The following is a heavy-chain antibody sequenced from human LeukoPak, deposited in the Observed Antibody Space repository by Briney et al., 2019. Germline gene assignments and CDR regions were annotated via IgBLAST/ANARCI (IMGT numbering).Heavy chain of an antibody. Sequence: GGSLRLSCAASGFTFSSYGMSWVRQAPGKGLEWVSAISGSGGSTYYADSVKGRFTISRDNSKNTLYLQMNSLRAEDTAVYYCAKGRSRAYYYMDVWGKGTTVTISS. J-gene: IGHJ6*03. CDR3: AKGRSRAYYYMDV. CDR1: GFTFSSYG. CDR2: ISGSGGST. V-gene: IGHV3-23*01.